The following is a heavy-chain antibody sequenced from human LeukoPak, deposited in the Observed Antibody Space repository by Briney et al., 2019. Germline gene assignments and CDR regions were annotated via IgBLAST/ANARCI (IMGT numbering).Heavy chain of an antibody. V-gene: IGHV3-7*01. CDR3: ARERVGYCSGGGCYSSYYYYYMDV. J-gene: IGHJ6*03. CDR1: GFTFSSYW. CDR2: IKQDGSEK. Sequence: PGGSLRLSCAASGFTFSSYWMSWVRQAPGKGLEWVANIKQDGSEKYYVDSVKGRFTISRDNAKNSLYLQMNSLRAEDTAVYYCARERVGYCSGGGCYSSYYYYYMDVWGKGTTVTVSS. D-gene: IGHD2-15*01.